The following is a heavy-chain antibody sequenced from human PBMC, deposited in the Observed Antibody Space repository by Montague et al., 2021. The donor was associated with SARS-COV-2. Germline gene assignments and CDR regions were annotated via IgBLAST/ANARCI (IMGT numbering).Heavy chain of an antibody. Sequence: SETLSLTCSVSGGSFSSGDSYWGWLRQAPGKGLEWIGDLHYAGSAYYNPSLRSRVTTSADTSKNQFSLKPNSVTAADTAVYYCVATYNGNWYYFDYWGQGTLVTVSS. D-gene: IGHD6-13*01. CDR3: VATYNGNWYYFDY. J-gene: IGHJ4*02. V-gene: IGHV4-39*01. CDR2: LHYAGSA. CDR1: GGSFSSGDSY.